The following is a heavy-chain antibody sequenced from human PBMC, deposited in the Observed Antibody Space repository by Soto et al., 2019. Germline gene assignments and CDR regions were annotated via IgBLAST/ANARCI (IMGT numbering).Heavy chain of an antibody. CDR1: GGSINNYY. CDR2: IYYSGSV. Sequence: PSETLSLTCTVSGGSINNYYWCWIRQPPGKGPKWIGYIYYSGSVNYNPSLKSRVTISVDTSKNQFSLKLRSVTAADTAMYYCARYPLHCSGGNCYNFYYGLDVWGQGTTVTVSS. V-gene: IGHV4-59*01. D-gene: IGHD2-15*01. J-gene: IGHJ6*02. CDR3: ARYPLHCSGGNCYNFYYGLDV.